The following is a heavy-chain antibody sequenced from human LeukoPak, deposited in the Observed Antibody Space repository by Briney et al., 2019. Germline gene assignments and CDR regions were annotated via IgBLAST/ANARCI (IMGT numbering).Heavy chain of an antibody. CDR2: IYYSGST. Sequence: SETLSLTCTVSGGSISSYYWSWIRQPPGKGLEWIGSIYYSGSTYYNPSLKSRVTISVDTSKNQFSLKLSSVTAADTAVYYCARGYVDIVATTFDYWGQGTLVTVSS. V-gene: IGHV4-59*01. J-gene: IGHJ4*02. D-gene: IGHD5-12*01. CDR1: GGSISSYY. CDR3: ARGYVDIVATTFDY.